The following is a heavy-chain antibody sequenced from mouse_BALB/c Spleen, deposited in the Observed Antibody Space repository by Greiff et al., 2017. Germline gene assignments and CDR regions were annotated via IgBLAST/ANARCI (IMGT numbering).Heavy chain of an antibody. CDR2: ISSGGSYT. V-gene: IGHV5-9-3*01. J-gene: IGHJ2*01. CDR1: GFTFSSYA. D-gene: IGHD2-2*01. CDR3: ARRGYDSNYFDY. Sequence: EVQRVESGGGLVKPGGSLKLSCAASGFTFSSYAMSWVRQTPEKRLEWVATISSGGSYTYYPDSVKGRFTISRDNAKNTLYLQMSSLRSEDTAMYYCARRGYDSNYFDYWGQGTTLTVSS.